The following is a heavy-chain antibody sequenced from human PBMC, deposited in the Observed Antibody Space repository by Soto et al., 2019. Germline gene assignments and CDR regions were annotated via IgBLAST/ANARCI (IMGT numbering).Heavy chain of an antibody. V-gene: IGHV4-31*03. CDR1: GGSISSGGYY. CDR2: IYYSGST. Sequence: QVQLQESGPGLVKPSQTLSLTCTVSGGSISSGGYYWSWIRQHPGKGLERIGYIYYSGSTYYNPSLKSRVTISVDTSKNQFSLKLSSVTAADTAVYYCARDSGHYYGSGSKGPNFDYWGQGTLVTVSS. CDR3: ARDSGHYYGSGSKGPNFDY. J-gene: IGHJ4*02. D-gene: IGHD3-10*01.